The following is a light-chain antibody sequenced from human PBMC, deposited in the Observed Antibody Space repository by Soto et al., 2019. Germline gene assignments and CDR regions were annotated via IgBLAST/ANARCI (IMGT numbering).Light chain of an antibody. CDR3: QQSYSPLFT. J-gene: IGKJ3*01. V-gene: IGKV1-39*01. CDR2: AVS. Sequence: DIQITQSPSSLSASVGDRVTMTCRASQSISSYLNWYQQKPGKAPKALIFAVSSLQSGVPSRFSGSGSGTEFTLTITNLQPEDFATYYCQQSYSPLFTFGPGTKVDIK. CDR1: QSISSY.